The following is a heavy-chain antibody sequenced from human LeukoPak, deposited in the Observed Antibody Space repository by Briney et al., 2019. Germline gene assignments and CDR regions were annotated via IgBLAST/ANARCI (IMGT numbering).Heavy chain of an antibody. D-gene: IGHD6-19*01. CDR2: IYYSGSA. Sequence: SETLSLTCTVSGGSISSYYWSWIRQPPGKGLEWIGYIYYSGSANYNPPLKSRVTISVDTSKNQFSLKLSSVTAADTAVYYCVRVFGRISDTIAVAGTDYYYYYMDVWGKGTTVTVSS. J-gene: IGHJ6*03. CDR1: GGSISSYY. CDR3: VRVFGRISDTIAVAGTDYYYYYMDV. V-gene: IGHV4-59*01.